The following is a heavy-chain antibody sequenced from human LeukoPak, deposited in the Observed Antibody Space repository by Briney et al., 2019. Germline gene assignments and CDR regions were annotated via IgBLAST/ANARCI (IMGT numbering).Heavy chain of an antibody. J-gene: IGHJ4*02. Sequence: GGSLRLSCAASGFTFSSYAMSWVRQAPGKGLEWVSAISGSGGSTYYADSVKGRFTISRDNSKNTLYLQMNSLRAEGTAVYYCARENGSGSFGFDYWGQGTLVTVSS. CDR3: ARENGSGSFGFDY. D-gene: IGHD3-10*01. CDR2: ISGSGGST. V-gene: IGHV3-23*01. CDR1: GFTFSSYA.